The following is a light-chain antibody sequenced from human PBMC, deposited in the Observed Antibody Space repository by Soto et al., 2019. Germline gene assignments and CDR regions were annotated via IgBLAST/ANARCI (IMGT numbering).Light chain of an antibody. CDR3: QQYNNWPRT. V-gene: IGKV3-15*01. Sequence: EIVMTQSPATLSVSPGDGATLSCRASQTVTNNLAWYQQKPGQAPRLLIYGASTRATGIPARFSGSGSGTEFTLTISSLQSEDFAVYYCQQYNNWPRTFGQGTKVEIK. J-gene: IGKJ1*01. CDR1: QTVTNN. CDR2: GAS.